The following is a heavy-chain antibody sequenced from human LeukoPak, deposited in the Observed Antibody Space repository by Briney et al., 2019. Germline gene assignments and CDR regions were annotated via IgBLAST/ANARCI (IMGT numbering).Heavy chain of an antibody. CDR3: AKFYDILTSYFDY. V-gene: IGHV3-23*01. CDR1: GFTFSSYA. D-gene: IGHD3-9*01. CDR2: PSGGGGST. J-gene: IGHJ4*02. Sequence: GGSLRLSCAASGFTFSSYAMSWVRQSPGKGLEWVSGPSGGGGSTYYAYYTDSVKGRFTISRDNSKNTLHLEMNSLRAEDTAVYYCAKFYDILTSYFDYWGQGTLVTVSS.